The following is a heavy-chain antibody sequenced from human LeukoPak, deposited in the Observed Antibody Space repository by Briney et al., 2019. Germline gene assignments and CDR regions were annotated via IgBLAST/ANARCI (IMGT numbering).Heavy chain of an antibody. J-gene: IGHJ4*02. Sequence: SETLSLTCTVSGGSISSYYGSWIRQPPGKGLEWIGYIYYSGSTNYNPSLKSRVTISVDTSKNQFSLKLSSVTAADTAVYYCARSPYYDFWSGYSQGFDYWGQGTLVTVSS. CDR1: GGSISSYY. D-gene: IGHD3-3*01. V-gene: IGHV4-59*01. CDR3: ARSPYYDFWSGYSQGFDY. CDR2: IYYSGST.